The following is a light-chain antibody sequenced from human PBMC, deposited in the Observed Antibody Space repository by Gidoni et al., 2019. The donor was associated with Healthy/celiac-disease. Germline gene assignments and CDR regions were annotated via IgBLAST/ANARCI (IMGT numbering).Light chain of an antibody. CDR1: SSDVGSYNL. V-gene: IGLV2-23*03. Sequence: QSAVTQPASVTGSPGQSNTICCTGTSSDVGSYNLVSWYQQHPGKAPKLMIYEGSKRPSGVANRFSGSKSGNTASLTISGLQAEDEADYYGCSYAGSSTFGVVFGGGTKLTVL. J-gene: IGLJ2*01. CDR2: EGS. CDR3: CSYAGSSTFGVV.